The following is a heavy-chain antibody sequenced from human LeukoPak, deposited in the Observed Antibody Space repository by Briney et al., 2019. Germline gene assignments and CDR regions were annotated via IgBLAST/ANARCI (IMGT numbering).Heavy chain of an antibody. Sequence: AETLSLTCAVYGGSFSGYYWSWIRQPPGKGLEWIGEINHSGSTNYNPSLKSRVTISVDTSKNQFSLKLSSVTAADTAVYYCARDSYYGSGSYSGYWGQGTLVTVSS. J-gene: IGHJ4*02. V-gene: IGHV4-34*01. CDR1: GGSFSGYY. CDR2: INHSGST. CDR3: ARDSYYGSGSYSGY. D-gene: IGHD3-10*01.